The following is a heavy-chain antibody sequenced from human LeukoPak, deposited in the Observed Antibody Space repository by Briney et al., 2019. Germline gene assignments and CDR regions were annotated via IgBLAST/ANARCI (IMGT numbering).Heavy chain of an antibody. V-gene: IGHV4-34*01. CDR3: ASGDSFDY. CDR1: GGSFSGYY. CDR2: INHSGST. J-gene: IGHJ4*02. Sequence: SETLSLTCAVYGGSFSGYYWSWIRQHPGKGLEWIGEINHSGSTNYNPSLKSRVTISVDTSKNQFSLKLSSVTAADTAVYYCASGDSFDYWGQGTLVTVSS.